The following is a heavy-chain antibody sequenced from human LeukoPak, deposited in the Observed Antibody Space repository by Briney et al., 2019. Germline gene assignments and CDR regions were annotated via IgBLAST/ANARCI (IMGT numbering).Heavy chain of an antibody. CDR3: AKARGSSVYEQFDY. Sequence: GGSLRLSCAASGFTFSNYAMSWVRQAPGKGLEWVSVISGSGGSTYYTDSVKGRFTISRDNSKNTLYVQMNSLRADDTAVYYCAKARGSSVYEQFDYWGQGTQVTVSP. J-gene: IGHJ4*02. D-gene: IGHD5/OR15-5a*01. CDR1: GFTFSNYA. CDR2: ISGSGGST. V-gene: IGHV3-23*01.